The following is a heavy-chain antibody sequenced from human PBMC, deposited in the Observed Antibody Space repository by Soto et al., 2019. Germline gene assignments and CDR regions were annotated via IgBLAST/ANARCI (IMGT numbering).Heavy chain of an antibody. CDR3: ARDWYDSPSFDP. D-gene: IGHD3-22*01. CDR1: GFTFISYA. Sequence: QVQLVESGGGVVQPGRSLRLSCAASGFTFISYALHWVRQAPGKGLEWVTVISYDGRNKYYADSVKGRFTISRDNSKHTLYLQMDSLRGDDTAVYYCARDWYDSPSFDPWGQGTLVTVSS. J-gene: IGHJ5*02. CDR2: ISYDGRNK. V-gene: IGHV3-30*04.